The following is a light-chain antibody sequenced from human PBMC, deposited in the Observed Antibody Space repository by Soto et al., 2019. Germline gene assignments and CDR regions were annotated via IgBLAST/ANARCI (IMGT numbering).Light chain of an antibody. J-gene: IGKJ1*01. CDR2: SAS. CDR3: QKYGSSPRT. CDR1: QSVSSTY. V-gene: IGKV3-20*01. Sequence: EIVLTQSPGTLSLSPGERATLSCRASQSVSSTYLAWYQQKPGQAPRLLIYSASSRATGIPDRFSGSGSGTDFTLTISRREPEEFAVYYCQKYGSSPRTFGQGTKVEIK.